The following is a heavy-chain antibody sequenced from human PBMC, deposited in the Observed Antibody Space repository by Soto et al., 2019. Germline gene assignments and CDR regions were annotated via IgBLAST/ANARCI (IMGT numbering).Heavy chain of an antibody. V-gene: IGHV4-34*01. CDR1: GGSFSGYY. Sequence: SETLSLTCAVYGGSFSGYYWSWIRQPPGEGREWIGEINHSGSTNYIPSLKSRLTISVDTSKNQFSLKLRSVTAADTAVYYCARGRREYYYDSSGYSPSLKYWGQGTLVTVSS. CDR2: INHSGST. CDR3: ARGRREYYYDSSGYSPSLKY. D-gene: IGHD3-22*01. J-gene: IGHJ4*02.